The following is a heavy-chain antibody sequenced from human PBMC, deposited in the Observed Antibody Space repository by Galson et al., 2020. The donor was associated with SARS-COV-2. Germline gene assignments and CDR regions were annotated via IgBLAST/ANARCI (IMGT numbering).Heavy chain of an antibody. CDR3: ARGHWKLDY. CDR2: IDPAGTSI. J-gene: IGHJ4*02. D-gene: IGHD1-1*01. CDR1: GFTFSDFY. V-gene: IGHV3-11*01. Sequence: GGSLRLSCAAFGFTFSDFYMTWIRQSPGKGPEWVSYIDPAGTSIYYADSVKGRFTISRDNAENLLYLQMSSLTAEDTAVYFCARGHWKLDYWGQGTQVTVSS.